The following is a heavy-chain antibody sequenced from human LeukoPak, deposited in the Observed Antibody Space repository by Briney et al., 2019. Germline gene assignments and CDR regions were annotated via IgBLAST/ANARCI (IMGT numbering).Heavy chain of an antibody. V-gene: IGHV3-30*04. CDR1: GFTFSSYA. CDR3: ARRVAAALGSFVY. J-gene: IGHJ4*02. Sequence: PGGSLRLSCAASGFTFSSYAMHWGCQAPGKGLEWVAVISYDGSNKYYADSVKGRFTISRDNSKNTLYLQMNSLRAEDTPVYYCARRVAAALGSFVYCGQGTLVTVSS. CDR2: ISYDGSNK. D-gene: IGHD6-13*01.